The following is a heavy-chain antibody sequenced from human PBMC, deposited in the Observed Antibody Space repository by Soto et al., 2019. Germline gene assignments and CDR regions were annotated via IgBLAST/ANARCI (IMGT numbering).Heavy chain of an antibody. J-gene: IGHJ4*02. Sequence: PGGSLRLSCVASGFSLANYPMNWVRPTPGKGLEWISYSSPRGDTIYYADSVEGRCTISRDNAGNSLSLHMSSLRDEDSALYYCAKGPHTNVGWPYYFESWGQGVPVTVSS. CDR2: SSPRGDTI. CDR3: AKGPHTNVGWPYYFES. D-gene: IGHD6-19*01. V-gene: IGHV3-48*02. CDR1: GFSLANYP.